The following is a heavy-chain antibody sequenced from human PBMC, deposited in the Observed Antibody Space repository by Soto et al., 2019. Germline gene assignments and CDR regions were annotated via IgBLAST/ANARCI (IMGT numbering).Heavy chain of an antibody. CDR3: ARGVPFSAYLGYNIDV. CDR1: GYTFNNFG. D-gene: IGHD3-10*02. V-gene: IGHV1-18*01. Sequence: QVQLVQSGGEVKKPGASLKVSCKASGYTFNNFGVTWVRQAPGQGLEWIGWINPDKGDTNYAQTFQGRTTITTDSSTRTAYLELRCLPAADPAVYYCARGVPFSAYLGYNIDVSGKGTGVTVSS. CDR2: INPDKGDT. J-gene: IGHJ6*03.